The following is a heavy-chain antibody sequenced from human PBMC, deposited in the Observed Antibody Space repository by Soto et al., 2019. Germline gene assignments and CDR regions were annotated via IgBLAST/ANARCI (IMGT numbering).Heavy chain of an antibody. D-gene: IGHD3-22*01. V-gene: IGHV1-69*06. Sequence: SVKVSCKASGGTFSSYAISWVRQAPGQGLEWMGGIIPIFGTANYAQKFQGRVTITADKSRSTAYMELSSLRSEDTGVYYCARGPDTLSSSGFYSYYFDYWGQGTLVTVSS. CDR1: GGTFSSYA. J-gene: IGHJ4*02. CDR3: ARGPDTLSSSGFYSYYFDY. CDR2: IIPIFGTA.